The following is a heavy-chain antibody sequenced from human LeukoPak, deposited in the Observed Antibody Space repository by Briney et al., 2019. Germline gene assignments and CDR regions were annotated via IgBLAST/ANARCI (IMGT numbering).Heavy chain of an antibody. CDR2: INHSGST. J-gene: IGHJ5*02. D-gene: IGHD5-12*01. CDR1: GGSFSGYY. CDR3: ARGKSGYVLWNKTNSFDP. V-gene: IGHV4-34*01. Sequence: SETLPLTCAVYGGSFSGYYWSWIRQPPGKGLEWIGEINHSGSTNYNPSLKSRVTISVDTSKNQFSLKLSSVTAADTAVYYCARGKSGYVLWNKTNSFDPWGQGTLVTVSS.